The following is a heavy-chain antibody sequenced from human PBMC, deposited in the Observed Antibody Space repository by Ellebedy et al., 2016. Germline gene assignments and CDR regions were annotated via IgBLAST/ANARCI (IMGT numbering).Heavy chain of an antibody. J-gene: IGHJ4*02. CDR3: AREGRRVAVVGILVY. D-gene: IGHD6-19*01. CDR1: GYTFTTYT. V-gene: IGHV1-3*01. CDR2: INADYGNT. Sequence: ASVKVSCKASGYTFTTYTVHWVRQAPGQRLEWMGWINADYGNTKYSQKFQGRVTITRDSSASTAYMELSSLRSEDTAVYYCAREGRRVAVVGILVYWGQGTLVTVSS.